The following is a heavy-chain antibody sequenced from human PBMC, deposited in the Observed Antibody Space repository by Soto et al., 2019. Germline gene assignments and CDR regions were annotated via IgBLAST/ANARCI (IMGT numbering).Heavy chain of an antibody. V-gene: IGHV4-39*01. D-gene: IGHD2-2*01. CDR1: GGSISSSSYY. CDR2: VYYSGST. J-gene: IGHJ6*03. CDR3: ARLSCSSSSCPYYFYYMDV. Sequence: SETLSLTCTVSGGSISSSSYYWGWIRQPPGKGLEWIGSVYYSGSTLYNPSLKSRVTMSVDTSKNQFSLQLSSVTAADMAVYYCARLSCSSSSCPYYFYYMDVWGKGTTVTVS.